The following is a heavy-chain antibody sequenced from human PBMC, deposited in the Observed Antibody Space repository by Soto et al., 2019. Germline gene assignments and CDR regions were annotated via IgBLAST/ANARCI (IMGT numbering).Heavy chain of an antibody. CDR3: ARVIGGLYYFDY. D-gene: IGHD3-16*01. V-gene: IGHV1-3*01. J-gene: IGHJ4*02. CDR1: GYTFTSYA. Sequence: EASVKVSCKASGYTFTSYAMHWVRQAPGQRLEWMGWINAGNGNTKYSQKFQGRFTITRDTSASTAYMELSSLRSEDTAVYYCARVIGGLYYFDYWGRGTLVTVSS. CDR2: INAGNGNT.